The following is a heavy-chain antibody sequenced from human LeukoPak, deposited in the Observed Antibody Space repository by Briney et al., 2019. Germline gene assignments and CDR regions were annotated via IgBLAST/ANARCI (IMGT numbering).Heavy chain of an antibody. CDR2: IYSGGST. CDR3: AKDGEYYYDSSGYMD. J-gene: IGHJ4*02. Sequence: GGSLRLSCAASGFTVSSNYMSWVRQAPGKGLEWVSVIYSGGSTHYADSVKGRFTISRDNSENTLYLQMNSLRAEDTAVYYCAKDGEYYYDSSGYMDWGQGTMVTVSS. D-gene: IGHD3-22*01. CDR1: GFTVSSNY. V-gene: IGHV3-53*01.